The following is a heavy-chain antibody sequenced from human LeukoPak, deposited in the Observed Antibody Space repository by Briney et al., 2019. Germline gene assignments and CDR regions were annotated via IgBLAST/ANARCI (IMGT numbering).Heavy chain of an antibody. CDR1: GGSIRSPSHY. CDR3: ASYYASGVSAYNYYGMDV. D-gene: IGHD3-10*01. J-gene: IGHJ6*04. V-gene: IGHV4-39*01. Sequence: PSETLSLTCTVSGGSIRSPSHYWGWIRQPPGKGLEWIGSIYYSVSTYYNPSLKSRVTISIDTSKNQISLRLTSVTAADTAVYYCASYYASGVSAYNYYGMDVWGKGTTVTVSS. CDR2: IYYSVST.